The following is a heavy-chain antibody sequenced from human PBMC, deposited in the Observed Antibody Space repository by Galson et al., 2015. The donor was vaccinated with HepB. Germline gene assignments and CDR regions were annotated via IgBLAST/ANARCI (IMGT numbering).Heavy chain of an antibody. CDR2: TYYRSKWYN. CDR3: ARGDTAMVLPFDY. J-gene: IGHJ4*02. CDR1: GDSVSSNSAA. D-gene: IGHD5-18*01. Sequence: CAISGDSVSSNSAAWNWIRQSPSRGLEWLGRTYYRSKWYNDYAVSVKSRITINPDTSENKFSLQLNSVTPEDTAVYYCARGDTAMVLPFDYWGQGTLVTVSS. V-gene: IGHV6-1*01.